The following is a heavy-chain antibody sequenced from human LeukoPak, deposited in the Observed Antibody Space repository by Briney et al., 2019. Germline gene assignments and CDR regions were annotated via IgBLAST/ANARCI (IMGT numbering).Heavy chain of an antibody. CDR3: ARGFRY. CDR2: INHSGST. J-gene: IGHJ4*02. CDR1: GGSFSGYY. V-gene: IGHV4-34*01. Sequence: SETLSLTCAVYGGSFSGYYWSWVRQPPGKGLEWIGEINHSGSTNYNPSLKSRVTISVDTSKNQFSLKLSSVTAADTAVYYCARGFRYWGQGTLVTVSS.